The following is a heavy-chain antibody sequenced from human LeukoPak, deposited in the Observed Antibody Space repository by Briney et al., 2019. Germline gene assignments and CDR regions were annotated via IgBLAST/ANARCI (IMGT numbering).Heavy chain of an antibody. D-gene: IGHD3-10*01. CDR1: GFTVTSNY. CDR3: ARDPQMVRGVVLDY. V-gene: IGHV3-66*01. Sequence: GGSLRLSCVVSGFTVTSNYMSWVRQAPGKGLEWVSVIYSGGTTNYADSVKGRFTVYRDNSKNTLYLQMNSLRAEDTAVYYCARDPQMVRGVVLDYWGQGTLVTVSS. CDR2: IYSGGTT. J-gene: IGHJ4*02.